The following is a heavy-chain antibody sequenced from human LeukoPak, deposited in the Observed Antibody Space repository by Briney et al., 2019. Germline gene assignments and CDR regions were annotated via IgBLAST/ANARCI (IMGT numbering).Heavy chain of an antibody. D-gene: IGHD4-17*01. Sequence: SETLSLTCTVSGGSISSYYWSWIRQPPGKGLEWIGEINHSGSTNYNPSLKSRVTISVDTSKNQCSLKLSSVTGADTAVYYCARAPDEGYGDYFEYWGQGTLVTVSS. J-gene: IGHJ4*02. CDR2: INHSGST. V-gene: IGHV4-34*01. CDR1: GGSISSYY. CDR3: ARAPDEGYGDYFEY.